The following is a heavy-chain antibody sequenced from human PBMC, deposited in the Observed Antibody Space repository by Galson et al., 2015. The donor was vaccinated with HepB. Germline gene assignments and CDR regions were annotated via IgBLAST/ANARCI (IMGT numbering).Heavy chain of an antibody. V-gene: IGHV3-74*01. CDR1: GFIFSSSW. D-gene: IGHD3-16*01. CDR2: INRDGSTT. J-gene: IGHJ4*02. CDR3: ARGDGGHFDY. Sequence: SLRLSCAASGFIFSSSWMHWVRQAPGEGLVWVSRINRDGSTTNYAVSVKGRFTISRDNGKNTLYLQMNSLRAEDTAVYYCARGDGGHFDYWGQGTLVTVSS.